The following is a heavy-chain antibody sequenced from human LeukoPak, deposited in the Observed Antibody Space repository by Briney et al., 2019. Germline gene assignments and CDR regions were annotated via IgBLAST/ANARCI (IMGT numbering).Heavy chain of an antibody. J-gene: IGHJ6*02. CDR1: GGSFSGYY. V-gene: IGHV4-34*01. D-gene: IGHD3-3*01. CDR2: INHSGST. CDR3: ARGPGFFMDV. Sequence: SETLSLTCAIYGGSFSGYYWSWIRQPPGRGLEWIGDINHSGSTNYNPSLKSRVTISVDTSKNQFSLKLSSVTAADTAVYYCARGPGFFMDVWGQGTTVTVSS.